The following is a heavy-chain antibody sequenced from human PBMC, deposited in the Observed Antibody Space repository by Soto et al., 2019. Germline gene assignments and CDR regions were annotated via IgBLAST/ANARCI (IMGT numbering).Heavy chain of an antibody. CDR3: AKELHRGMDV. Sequence: QVHLVQSGAEVKQPGASVKVSCKASGYTFSVYHMHWVRQAPGQGLEWMGWVHPNSGGTNYAQSFEGRVTMTRDTSINTAYMELSRLTSDDTAVYYCAKELHRGMDVWGQGTTVTVSS. CDR2: VHPNSGGT. V-gene: IGHV1-2*02. D-gene: IGHD4-4*01. J-gene: IGHJ6*02. CDR1: GYTFSVYH.